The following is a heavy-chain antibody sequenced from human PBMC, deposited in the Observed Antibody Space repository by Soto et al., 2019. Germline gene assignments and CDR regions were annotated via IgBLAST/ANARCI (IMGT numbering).Heavy chain of an antibody. Sequence: GGSLRLSCAASGFTFSSYAMSWVRQAPGKGLEWVSAISGSGGSTYYADSVKGRFTISRDNSKNTLYLQMNSLRAEDTAVYDCAKLPGLNYYGSGSYFAFDIWGQGTMVTVSS. CDR1: GFTFSSYA. V-gene: IGHV3-23*01. CDR2: ISGSGGST. D-gene: IGHD3-10*01. J-gene: IGHJ3*02. CDR3: AKLPGLNYYGSGSYFAFDI.